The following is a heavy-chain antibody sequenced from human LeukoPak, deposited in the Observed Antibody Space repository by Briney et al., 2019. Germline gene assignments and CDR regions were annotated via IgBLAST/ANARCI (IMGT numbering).Heavy chain of an antibody. CDR2: INHSGST. J-gene: IGHJ4*02. Sequence: SETLSLTCAVYGGSFSGYYWSWIRQPPGKGLEWIGEINHSGSTNYNPSLKSRVTISVDTSKNQFSLKLSSVTAADTAVYYCARDAPPHYDSSGYRGNYFDYWGQGTLVTVSS. D-gene: IGHD3-22*01. V-gene: IGHV4-34*01. CDR3: ARDAPPHYDSSGYRGNYFDY. CDR1: GGSFSGYY.